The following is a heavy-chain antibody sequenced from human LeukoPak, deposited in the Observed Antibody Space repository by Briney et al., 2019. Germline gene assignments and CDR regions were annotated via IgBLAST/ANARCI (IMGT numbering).Heavy chain of an antibody. D-gene: IGHD2-15*01. J-gene: IGHJ6*02. CDR1: GYTFTSYG. Sequence: ASVKVSCKASGYTFTSYGISWVRQAPGQGLEWMGWISAYNGNTNYAQKLQGRVTMTIDTSTSTAYMELRSLRSDDTAVYYCAREGVCGGSCYSGDYYYYYGMDVWGQGTTVTVSS. CDR3: AREGVCGGSCYSGDYYYYYGMDV. V-gene: IGHV1-18*01. CDR2: ISAYNGNT.